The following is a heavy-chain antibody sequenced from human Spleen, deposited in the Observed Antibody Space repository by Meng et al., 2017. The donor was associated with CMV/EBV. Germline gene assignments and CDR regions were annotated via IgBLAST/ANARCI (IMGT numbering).Heavy chain of an antibody. CDR3: AHRRPPFDP. Sequence: SGPTLVHPTQSLTLTCTFSGFSLSTSGVGVGWIRQPPAKALEWLALIYWNDDKRYSPSLKSRPTITKDTSKNQVVLTMTNQDPVDTSTNYCAHRRPPFDPWGHGTLVTVSS. CDR2: IYWNDDK. J-gene: IGHJ5*02. V-gene: IGHV2-5*01. CDR1: GFSLSTSGVG.